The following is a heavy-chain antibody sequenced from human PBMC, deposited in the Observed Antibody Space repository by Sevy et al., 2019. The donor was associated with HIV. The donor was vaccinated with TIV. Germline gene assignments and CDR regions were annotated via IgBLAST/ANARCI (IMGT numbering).Heavy chain of an antibody. CDR2: IYYNGHI. J-gene: IGHJ4*02. V-gene: IGHV4-59*08. CDR3: AGENAWGRGYS. Sequence: SETLSLTCTVSGGSITSLYWNWIRQPPGKGLEWIANIYYNGHINYNPSPKSRVTLSLDTSKHQLSLRLSSVTAADTAMYYCAGENAWGRGYSWGQGTLVTVSS. CDR1: GGSITSLY. D-gene: IGHD1-26*01.